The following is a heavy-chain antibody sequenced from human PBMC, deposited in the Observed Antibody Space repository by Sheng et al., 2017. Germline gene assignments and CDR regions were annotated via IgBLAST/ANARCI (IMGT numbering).Heavy chain of an antibody. CDR2: ISGSGVIM. J-gene: IGHJ4*02. V-gene: IGHV3-48*03. CDR1: GFTFNAFE. CDR3: ARYYYDSGRYFDY. Sequence: EVQLVESGGGLVQPGGSLRLSCAASGFTFNAFEMNWVRQAPGKGLEWVSHISGSGVIMYYTDSVKGRFTISRDNAKNSLYLQMNSLRAEDTAVYYCARYYYDSGRYFDYWGQGTLVTVSS. D-gene: IGHD3-10*01.